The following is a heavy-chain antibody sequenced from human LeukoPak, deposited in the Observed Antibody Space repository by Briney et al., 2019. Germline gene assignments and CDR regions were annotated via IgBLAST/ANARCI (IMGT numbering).Heavy chain of an antibody. CDR2: IYTSGST. J-gene: IGHJ4*02. CDR1: GGSISSGSYY. CDR3: ARTSTNYYDSSGYSDY. D-gene: IGHD3-22*01. Sequence: SETLSLTCTVSGGSISSGSYYWSWLRQPAGKGLEWIGRIYTSGSTNYNPSLKSRVTISVDTSKNQFSLKLSSVTAADTAVYYCARTSTNYYDSSGYSDYWGQGTLVTVSS. V-gene: IGHV4-61*02.